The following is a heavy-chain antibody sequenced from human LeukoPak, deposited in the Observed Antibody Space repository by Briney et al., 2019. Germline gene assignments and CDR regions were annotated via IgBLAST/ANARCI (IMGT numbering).Heavy chain of an antibody. V-gene: IGHV4-4*02. J-gene: IGHJ4*02. Sequence: PSGTLSLTCAVSGGSISSCNWWSWVRQPPGKGLEWIGEIHHSGSTNYNPSLKSRVTISVDTSKNQFSLKLSSVTAADTAVYYCARDMYYYDSSGYYRFDYWGQGTLVTVSS. CDR2: IHHSGST. CDR1: GGSISSCNW. D-gene: IGHD3-22*01. CDR3: ARDMYYYDSSGYYRFDY.